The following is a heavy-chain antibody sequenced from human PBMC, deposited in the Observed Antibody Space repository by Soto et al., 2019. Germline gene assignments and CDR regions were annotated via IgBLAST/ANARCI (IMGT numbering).Heavy chain of an antibody. J-gene: IGHJ4*02. Sequence: ASVKVSCKASGGTFSSYAISWVRQAPGQGLEWMGGIIPIFGTANYAQKFQGRVTITADESTSTAYMELSSLRSEDTAVYYCARQYYYDSSGYPYFDYWGQGTLVTVSS. CDR3: ARQYYYDSSGYPYFDY. CDR1: GGTFSSYA. V-gene: IGHV1-69*13. CDR2: IIPIFGTA. D-gene: IGHD3-22*01.